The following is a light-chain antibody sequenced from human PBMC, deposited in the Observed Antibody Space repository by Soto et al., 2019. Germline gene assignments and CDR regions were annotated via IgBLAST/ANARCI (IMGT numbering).Light chain of an antibody. CDR3: QQYNNWRT. J-gene: IGKJ1*01. CDR2: GAS. V-gene: IGKV3-15*01. CDR1: QSVSSN. Sequence: EIVMTQSPATLSVSPGERATLSCRASQSVSSNLAWYQQKPGQAPRLLIYGASTRPTGIPARFSGSGSGTEFTLTISSLQSEDFAVYYCQQYNNWRTFGQGTKVEI.